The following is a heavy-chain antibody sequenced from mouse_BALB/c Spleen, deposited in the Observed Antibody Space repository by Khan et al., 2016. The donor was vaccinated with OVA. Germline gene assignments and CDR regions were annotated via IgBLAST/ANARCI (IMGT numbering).Heavy chain of an antibody. CDR3: ARNRELDYFDY. V-gene: IGHV2-9*02. CDR2: IWAGGST. CDR1: GFSLTSHG. J-gene: IGHJ2*01. Sequence: QVQLKESGPGLVAPSQSLSITCTVSGFSLTSHGVHWVRQPPGKGLEWLGVIWAGGSTNYNSALMSRLSISKDSSKSQVFLKRKSLQTDDTAMYYCARNRELDYFDYWGKGTTLTVSS.